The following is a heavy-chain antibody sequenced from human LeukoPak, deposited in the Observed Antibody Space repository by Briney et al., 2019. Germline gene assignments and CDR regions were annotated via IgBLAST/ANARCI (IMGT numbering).Heavy chain of an antibody. CDR2: IGGSGGTT. Sequence: GGSLRLSCAASGFTFSSYAMSWVRQAPGKGLEWVSGIGGSGGTTYYADSVKGRFTISRDNSKNTLYLQMNSLRAEDTAVYYCAKDRGYDFWSGSSISPYFDYWGQGTLVTVSS. V-gene: IGHV3-23*01. CDR3: AKDRGYDFWSGSSISPYFDY. CDR1: GFTFSSYA. J-gene: IGHJ4*02. D-gene: IGHD3-3*01.